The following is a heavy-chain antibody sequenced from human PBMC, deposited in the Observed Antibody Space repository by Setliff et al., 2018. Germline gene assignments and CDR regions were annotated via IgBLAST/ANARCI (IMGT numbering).Heavy chain of an antibody. D-gene: IGHD3-16*01. Sequence: SETLSLTCAVYGGSFSGYYWSWIRQPPGKRLEWIGEIIHSGSTNYNPSLGSRVTISVDTSRNQFYLKVDSVTAADTAVYYCARQYYNYIWGSSDYYYYMDVWGKGTTVTVSS. CDR1: GGSFSGYY. J-gene: IGHJ6*03. CDR3: ARQYYNYIWGSSDYYYYMDV. CDR2: IIHSGST. V-gene: IGHV4-34*12.